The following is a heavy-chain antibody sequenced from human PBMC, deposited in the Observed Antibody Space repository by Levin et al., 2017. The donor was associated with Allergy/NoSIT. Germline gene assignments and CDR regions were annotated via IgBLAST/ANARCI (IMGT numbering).Heavy chain of an antibody. CDR1: GYSISSGYY. Sequence: SETLSLTCAVSGYSISSGYYWGWIRQPPGKGLEWIGSIYHSGSTYYNPSLKSRVTISVDTSKNQFSLKLSSVTAADTAVYYCARGDDYGDPHYYFDYWGQGTLVTVSS. CDR3: ARGDDYGDPHYYFDY. V-gene: IGHV4-38-2*01. D-gene: IGHD4-17*01. CDR2: IYHSGST. J-gene: IGHJ4*02.